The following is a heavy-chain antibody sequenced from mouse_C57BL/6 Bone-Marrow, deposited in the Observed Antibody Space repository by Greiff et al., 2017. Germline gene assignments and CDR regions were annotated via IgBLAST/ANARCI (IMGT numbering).Heavy chain of an antibody. V-gene: IGHV1-50*01. D-gene: IGHD2-4*01. Sequence: QVQLQQPGAELVKPGASVKLSCKASGYTFTSYWMQWVKQRPGQGLEWIGEIDPSDSYTNYKQKFKGKATLTVDTSSSTAYMQLSSLTSEDSAVYYCARRGYDSYWGQGTLVTVSA. CDR2: IDPSDSYT. CDR3: ARRGYDSY. J-gene: IGHJ3*01. CDR1: GYTFTSYW.